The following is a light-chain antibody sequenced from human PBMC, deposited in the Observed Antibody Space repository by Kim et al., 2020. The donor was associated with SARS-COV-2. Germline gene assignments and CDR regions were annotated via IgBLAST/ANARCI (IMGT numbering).Light chain of an antibody. CDR2: KAS. CDR1: QSISSW. CDR3: QQYNSHSYT. Sequence: DIQMTQSPSTLSASVGDRVTITCRASQSISSWLAWYQQKPGKAPKLLIYKASSLESGVPSRFSGSGSETEFTLTISSLQPDDFATYYCQQYNSHSYTFRQGTNLDI. V-gene: IGKV1-5*03. J-gene: IGKJ2*01.